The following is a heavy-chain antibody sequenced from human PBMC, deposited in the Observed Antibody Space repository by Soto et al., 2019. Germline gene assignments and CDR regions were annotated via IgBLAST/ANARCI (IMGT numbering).Heavy chain of an antibody. Sequence: SVKVSCKASGFTCTSSAVQWVRQARGQRLEWIGWIVVGSGNTNYAQKFQERVTITRDMSTSTAYMELSSLRSEDTAVYYCAAVQGYYYDSSGYHDDYWGQGTLVTVSS. V-gene: IGHV1-58*01. CDR3: AAVQGYYYDSSGYHDDY. CDR1: GFTCTSSA. CDR2: IVVGSGNT. J-gene: IGHJ4*02. D-gene: IGHD3-22*01.